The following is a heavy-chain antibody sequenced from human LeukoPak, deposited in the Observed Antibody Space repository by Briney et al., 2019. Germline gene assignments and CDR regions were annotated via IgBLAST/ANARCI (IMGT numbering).Heavy chain of an antibody. D-gene: IGHD2-2*01. CDR2: IYSGGDT. V-gene: IGHV3-53*01. Sequence: GGSLRLSCTASGLTVSRNYMSWVRQAPGKGLEWVSVIYSGGDTYYADSVKGRFTISRDISENTLYLQMDNLRAEDTAFYYCARSPPASPFDYWGQGTLVTVSS. CDR1: GLTVSRNY. J-gene: IGHJ4*02. CDR3: ARSPPASPFDY.